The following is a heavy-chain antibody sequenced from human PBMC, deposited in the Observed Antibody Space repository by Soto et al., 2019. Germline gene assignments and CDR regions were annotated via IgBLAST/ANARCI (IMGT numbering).Heavy chain of an antibody. CDR3: ARYYYNGYYFDY. Sequence: QVQLVQSGAEVKKPGASVKVSCKASGYTFSTYYMHWVRQAPGQGYEWMRIINPSGGSTTYAQKFQGRVTMTRDTSTTTVYMELSSLKSEDTAVYYCARYYYNGYYFDYWGQGTLVTVSS. J-gene: IGHJ4*02. CDR1: GYTFSTYY. V-gene: IGHV1-46*01. CDR2: INPSGGST. D-gene: IGHD3-10*01.